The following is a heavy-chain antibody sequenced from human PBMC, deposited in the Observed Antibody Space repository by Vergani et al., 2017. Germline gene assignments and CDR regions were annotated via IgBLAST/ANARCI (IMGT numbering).Heavy chain of an antibody. CDR2: IWYDGSNK. V-gene: IGHV3-33*01. D-gene: IGHD6-13*01. CDR1: GFTFSSYG. Sequence: QVQLVESGGGVVQPGRSLRLSCAASGFTFSSYGLHWVRQAPGKGLEWVAVIWYDGSNKYYADSVKGRFTISRDNSKKTLYLQMNSLRAEDTAVYYCARGPEGIAAKDAFDIWGQGTMVTVSS. J-gene: IGHJ3*02. CDR3: ARGPEGIAAKDAFDI.